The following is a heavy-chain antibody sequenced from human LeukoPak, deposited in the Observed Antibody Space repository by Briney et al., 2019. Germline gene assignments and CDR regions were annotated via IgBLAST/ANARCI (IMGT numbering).Heavy chain of an antibody. D-gene: IGHD5-12*01. CDR2: IYHRGST. V-gene: IGHV4-59*07. J-gene: IGHJ4*02. CDR1: GGPINTYY. Sequence: KPSDTLSLTCTLSGGPINTYYWSWIRQPPGKARVWIVYIYHRGSTNYNPSLKSRGTISVDTFKNQFSLKLSSVTAADTAVYYCARGGGYASPIGYWGQGALVTVSS. CDR3: ARGGGYASPIGY.